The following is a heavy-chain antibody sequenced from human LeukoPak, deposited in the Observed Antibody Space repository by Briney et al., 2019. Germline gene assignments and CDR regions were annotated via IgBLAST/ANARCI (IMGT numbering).Heavy chain of an antibody. J-gene: IGHJ4*02. CDR2: INPNSGGT. CDR3: ARAPARANWGKGDALYYFDY. V-gene: IGHV1-2*02. D-gene: IGHD7-27*01. CDR1: GYTFTSYG. Sequence: ASVKVSCKASGYTFTSYGISWVRQAPGQGLEWMGWINPNSGGTNYAQKFQGRVTMTRDTSISTAYMELSRLRSDDTAVYYCARAPARANWGKGDALYYFDYWGQGTLVTVSS.